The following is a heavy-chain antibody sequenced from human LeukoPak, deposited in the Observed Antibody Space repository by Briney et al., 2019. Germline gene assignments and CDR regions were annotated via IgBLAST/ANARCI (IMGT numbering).Heavy chain of an antibody. J-gene: IGHJ4*02. CDR1: GFTFSSYG. CDR2: ISYDGSNK. Sequence: PGGSLRLSCAASGFTFSSYGMHWVRQAPGKGLEWVAVISYDGSNKYYADSVKGRFTISRDNPKNTLYLQMNSLRAEDTAVYYCAKDRNYGHYDYWGQGTLVTVSS. CDR3: AKDRNYGHYDY. V-gene: IGHV3-30*18. D-gene: IGHD3-10*01.